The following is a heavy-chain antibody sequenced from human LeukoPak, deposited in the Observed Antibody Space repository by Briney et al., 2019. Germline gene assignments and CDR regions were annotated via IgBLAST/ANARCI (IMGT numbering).Heavy chain of an antibody. D-gene: IGHD1-1*01. CDR1: GDSISSISYY. V-gene: IGHV4-39*07. J-gene: IGHJ4*02. Sequence: SETLSLTCTVSGDSISSISYYWGWLRQPPGKGLEWIGSIHYSGSTYYNPSLKSRVTISVDTSKNHFSLNLSSVTAADTAVYYCTRGPYVQPDYWGQGTLVTVSS. CDR2: IHYSGST. CDR3: TRGPYVQPDY.